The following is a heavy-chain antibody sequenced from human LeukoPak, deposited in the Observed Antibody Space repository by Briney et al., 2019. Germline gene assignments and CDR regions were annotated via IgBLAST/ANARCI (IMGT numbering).Heavy chain of an antibody. J-gene: IGHJ4*02. Sequence: QAGGSLRLSCGGSGFIFSTSGMSWVRQAPGKGLEWVAVISYDGSNKYYADSVKGRFTISRDNSKNTLYLQMNSLRAEDTAVYYCAKDYDFWSGYQALDYWGQGTLVTVSS. D-gene: IGHD3-3*01. CDR2: ISYDGSNK. CDR1: GFIFSTSG. CDR3: AKDYDFWSGYQALDY. V-gene: IGHV3-30*18.